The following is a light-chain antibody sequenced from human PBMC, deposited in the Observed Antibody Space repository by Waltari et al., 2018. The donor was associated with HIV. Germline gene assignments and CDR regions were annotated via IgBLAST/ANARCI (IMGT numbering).Light chain of an antibody. CDR3: QQSSYLPST. J-gene: IGKJ3*01. Sequence: DIQMTQSPSSLSASIGDRVTITCRASQTIYNYLNWYQHEPVKPPKLLIYAASTLQSWFPSRCSASGSGTDFTLTINNLQPEDFATYYCQQSSYLPSTFGPGTKVDLK. V-gene: IGKV1-39*01. CDR2: AAS. CDR1: QTIYNY.